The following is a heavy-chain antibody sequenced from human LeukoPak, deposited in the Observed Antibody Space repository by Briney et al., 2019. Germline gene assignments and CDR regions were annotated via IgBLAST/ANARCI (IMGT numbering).Heavy chain of an antibody. CDR1: GITFSSYA. J-gene: IGHJ6*04. V-gene: IGHV3-23*01. Sequence: GGSLRLSCAASGITFSSYARNWVRQAPGKGLEWVSTISGGGGSTYYADSVMGRFTISRDNAKNSLYLQMNSLRAEDTAVYYCAELGITMIGGVWGKGTTVTISS. D-gene: IGHD3-10*02. CDR3: AELGITMIGGV. CDR2: ISGGGGST.